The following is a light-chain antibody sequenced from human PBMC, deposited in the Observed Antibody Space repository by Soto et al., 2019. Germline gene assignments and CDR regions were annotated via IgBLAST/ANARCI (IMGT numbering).Light chain of an antibody. J-gene: IGKJ5*01. V-gene: IGKV1-6*01. CDR2: GAS. Sequence: AIQMTQFPSSLSASVGDRVTITCRASQGIRNDLGWYQQKSGRAPKLLIFGASTLQSGVPSRFSGSGSGTDFTLTISSLQPEDFAVYYCQQYGSSYTFGQGTRLEIK. CDR1: QGIRND. CDR3: QQYGSSYT.